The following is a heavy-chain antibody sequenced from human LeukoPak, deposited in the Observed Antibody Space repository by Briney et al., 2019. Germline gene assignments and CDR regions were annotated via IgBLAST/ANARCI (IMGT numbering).Heavy chain of an antibody. J-gene: IGHJ4*02. D-gene: IGHD5-12*01. CDR2: ISGSGGST. CDR1: GFTFSSYA. V-gene: IGHV3-23*01. Sequence: GGSLRLSCAASGFTFSSYAMSWVRQAPGKGLEWVSAISGSGGSTYYADSVKGRFTISRDNSKNTLYLQMYSLRAEDTAVYYCATDSGYDLSAVDYWGQGTLVTVSS. CDR3: ATDSGYDLSAVDY.